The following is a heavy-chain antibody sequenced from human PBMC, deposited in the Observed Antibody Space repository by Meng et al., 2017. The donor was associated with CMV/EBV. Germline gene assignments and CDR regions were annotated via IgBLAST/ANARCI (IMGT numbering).Heavy chain of an antibody. CDR2: ISSSSSYI. J-gene: IGHJ4*02. CDR3: ARGPDSSGYYSVDY. V-gene: IGHV3-21*01. D-gene: IGHD3-22*01. CDR1: GGSISSSS. Sequence: ETLSLTCTVSGGSISSSSYYWGWIRQPPGKGLEWVSSISSSSSYIYYADSVKGRFTISRDNAKNSLYLQMNSLRAEDTAVYYCARGPDSSGYYSVDYWGQGTLVTVSS.